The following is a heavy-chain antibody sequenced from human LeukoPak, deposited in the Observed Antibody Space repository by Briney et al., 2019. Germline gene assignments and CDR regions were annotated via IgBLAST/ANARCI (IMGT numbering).Heavy chain of an antibody. J-gene: IGHJ4*02. CDR2: INHSGST. CDR1: GGSFSGYY. D-gene: IGHD2-15*01. V-gene: IGHV4-34*01. Sequence: PSETLSLTCAVSGGSFSGYYWSWIRQPPGKGLEWIGEINHSGSTNYNPSLKSRVTISVDTSKNQSSLKLSSVTAADTAVYYCARGSRGSGGSCYRNWGQGTLVTVSS. CDR3: ARGSRGSGGSCYRN.